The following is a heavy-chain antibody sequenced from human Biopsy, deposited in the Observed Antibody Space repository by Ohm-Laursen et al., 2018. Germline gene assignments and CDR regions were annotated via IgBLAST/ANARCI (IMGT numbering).Heavy chain of an antibody. CDR1: GYSFTSYY. D-gene: IGHD6-19*01. CDR2: INPSGSTT. V-gene: IGHV1-46*01. Sequence: ASVKVSCKASGYSFTSYYMHWVRQAPGQGLEWMGMINPSGSTTSYPQIFQGRVTMTRDTSKSTVYMELSSLRSADTAVYFCARNTGWYGDLYYFDYWGQGNLVTVSS. CDR3: ARNTGWYGDLYYFDY. J-gene: IGHJ4*02.